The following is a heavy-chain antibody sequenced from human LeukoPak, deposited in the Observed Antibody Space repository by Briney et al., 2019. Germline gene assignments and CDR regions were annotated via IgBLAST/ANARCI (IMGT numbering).Heavy chain of an antibody. J-gene: IGHJ4*02. CDR2: IYYSGST. CDR1: GGSISSGDYY. D-gene: IGHD5-18*01. CDR3: AGQTAKNVDTARFDS. Sequence: SQTLSLTCTVSGGSISSGDYYWSWIRQPPGKGLEWIGYIYYSGSTYYNPSLKSRVTISVDTSKNQFSLKLSSVTAADTAVYYCAGQTAKNVDTARFDSWGQGTLVTVSS. V-gene: IGHV4-30-4*01.